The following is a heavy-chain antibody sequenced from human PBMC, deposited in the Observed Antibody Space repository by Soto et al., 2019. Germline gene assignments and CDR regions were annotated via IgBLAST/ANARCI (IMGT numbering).Heavy chain of an antibody. CDR3: ATHNWNLDP. Sequence: PSDPHSHTCTVSVGTIRSTTSYWGWIRQPPGKGLEWIGTIYYSGATYYNPSLKGRVNISVDMSKNQFSLKLSSVTAADTAVYYCATHNWNLDPWGQGTLVT. CDR2: IYYSGAT. V-gene: IGHV4-39*01. D-gene: IGHD1-7*01. CDR1: VGTIRSTTSY. J-gene: IGHJ1*01.